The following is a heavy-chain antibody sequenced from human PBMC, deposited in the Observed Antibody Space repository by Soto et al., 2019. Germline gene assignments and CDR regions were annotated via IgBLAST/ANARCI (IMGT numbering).Heavy chain of an antibody. Sequence: QVQLVESGGGLVKPGGSLRLSCAASGFTFSDYYMSWIRQAPGKGLEWVSYISSSGSTIYYADSVKGPFTISRDHAKNSLNLQMNSLRAEDTAVYCCARAVQEVVITHFDYWGQGTLVTVSS. CDR1: GFTFSDYY. J-gene: IGHJ4*02. V-gene: IGHV3-11*01. CDR2: ISSSGSTI. D-gene: IGHD3-22*01. CDR3: ARAVQEVVITHFDY.